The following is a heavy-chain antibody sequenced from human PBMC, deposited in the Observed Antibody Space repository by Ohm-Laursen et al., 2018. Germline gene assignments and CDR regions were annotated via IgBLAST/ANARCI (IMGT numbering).Heavy chain of an antibody. J-gene: IGHJ4*02. CDR3: ARGGYSSIGY. D-gene: IGHD5-18*01. CDR2: ISSGSTII. V-gene: IGHV3-11*04. Sequence: SLRLSGAASGFSFSDHYMSWIRQVPGKGLEWISYISSGSTIINYSDSVKGRFTISRDNAKNSLYLQMNSLRAEDTAVYYCARGGYSSIGYWGQGTLVTVSS. CDR1: GFSFSDHY.